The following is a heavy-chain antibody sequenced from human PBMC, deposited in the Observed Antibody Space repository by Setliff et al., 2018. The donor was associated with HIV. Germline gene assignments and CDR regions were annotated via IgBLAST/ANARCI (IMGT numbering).Heavy chain of an antibody. CDR2: INPSGGST. J-gene: IGHJ6*02. V-gene: IGHV1-46*01. D-gene: IGHD6-13*01. CDR3: ARVGHSSSYHYYGMDV. CDR1: GYTFTSYY. Sequence: ASVKVSCKASGYTFTSYYMHWVRQAPGQGLEWMGIINPSGGSTSYAQKFQGRVTMTTDESRSTAYMELSSLSSEDTAVFYCARVGHSSSYHYYGMDVWGQGTTVTVSS.